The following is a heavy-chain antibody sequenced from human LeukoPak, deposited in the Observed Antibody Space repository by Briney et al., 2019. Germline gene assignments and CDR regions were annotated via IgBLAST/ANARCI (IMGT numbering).Heavy chain of an antibody. CDR3: ARGRYYYDSSGYYYFDY. V-gene: IGHV1-2*02. CDR2: INPKSGGT. Sequence: ASVKVSCKASGYTFTGYYMHWVRQAPGQGLEWMGWINPKSGGTNYAQKFQGRVTMTRDTSISTAYMELSRLRSDDTAVYYCARGRYYYDSSGYYYFDYWGQGTLVTVSS. CDR1: GYTFTGYY. J-gene: IGHJ4*02. D-gene: IGHD3-22*01.